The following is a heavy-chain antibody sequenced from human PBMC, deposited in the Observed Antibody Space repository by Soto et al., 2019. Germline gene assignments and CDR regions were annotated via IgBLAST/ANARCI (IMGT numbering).Heavy chain of an antibody. D-gene: IGHD2-15*01. CDR3: ARVDIVVVVAATLGYYYYMDV. Sequence: GGSLRLSCAASGFTFSSYWMSWVRQAPGKGLEWVANIKQDGSVKYYVDSVKGRFTISRDNAKNSLYLQMNSLRAEDTAVYYCARVDIVVVVAATLGYYYYMDVWGKGTTVTVSS. CDR1: GFTFSSYW. V-gene: IGHV3-7*04. J-gene: IGHJ6*03. CDR2: IKQDGSVK.